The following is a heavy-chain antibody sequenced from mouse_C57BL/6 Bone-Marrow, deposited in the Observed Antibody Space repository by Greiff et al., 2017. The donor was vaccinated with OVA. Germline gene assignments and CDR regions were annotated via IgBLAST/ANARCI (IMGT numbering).Heavy chain of an antibody. J-gene: IGHJ4*01. D-gene: IGHD2-2*01. CDR2: INPGSGGT. V-gene: IGHV1-54*01. CDR3: ATTMVTTMDY. Sequence: QVQLKQSGAELVRPGTSVKVSCKASGYAFTNYLIEWVKQRPGQGLEWIGVINPGSGGTNYNEKFKGKATLTADKSSSTAYMQLSSLTSEDSAVYFCATTMVTTMDYWGQGTSVTVSS. CDR1: GYAFTNYL.